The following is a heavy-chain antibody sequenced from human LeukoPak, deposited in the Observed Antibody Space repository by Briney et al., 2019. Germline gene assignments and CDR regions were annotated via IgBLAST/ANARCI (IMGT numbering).Heavy chain of an antibody. J-gene: IGHJ5*02. CDR1: GYTFTGYY. V-gene: IGHV1-2*02. Sequence: ASVKVSCKASGYTFTGYYMHWVRQAPGQGLEWMGWINPNSGGTNYAQKFQGRVTMTRDTSISTAYMELSRLRSDGTAVYYCARDPVDIVATRSWFDPWGQGTLVTVSS. D-gene: IGHD5-12*01. CDR2: INPNSGGT. CDR3: ARDPVDIVATRSWFDP.